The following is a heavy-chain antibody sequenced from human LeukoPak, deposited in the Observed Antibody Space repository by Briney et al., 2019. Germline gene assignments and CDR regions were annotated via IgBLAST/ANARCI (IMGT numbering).Heavy chain of an antibody. CDR3: AHSPGWFGELYGGYRFDP. V-gene: IGHV2-5*02. CDR1: GFSLSTSGVG. Sequence: SGPTLVNPSQTLTLTFTFSGFSLSTSGVGVGWIRQPPGKALEWLALIYWDDDKRYSPSLKSRLTITKDTSKNQVVLTMTNMDPVDTATYYCAHSPGWFGELYGGYRFDPWGQGTLVTVSS. J-gene: IGHJ5*02. D-gene: IGHD3-10*01. CDR2: IYWDDDK.